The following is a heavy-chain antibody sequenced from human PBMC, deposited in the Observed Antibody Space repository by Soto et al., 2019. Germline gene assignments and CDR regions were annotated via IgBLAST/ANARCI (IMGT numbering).Heavy chain of an antibody. CDR3: AGTTYGAGSYSAYYGMQA. CDR2: IYYSGST. J-gene: IGHJ6*01. CDR1: VGSISSGGYY. Sequence: SETLSLTCTFSVGSISSGGYYCSWIRQHPGKGLEWIGYIYYSGSTYYNPSLKSRVTISVDTSKNQFSLKLSSVTAADTAVYYCAGTTYGAGSYSAYYGMQAWRQGTTVKVSS. V-gene: IGHV4-31*03. D-gene: IGHD3-10*01.